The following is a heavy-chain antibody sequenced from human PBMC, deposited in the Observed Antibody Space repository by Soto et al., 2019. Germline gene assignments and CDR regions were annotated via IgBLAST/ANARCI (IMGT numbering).Heavy chain of an antibody. CDR1: GDSVSGGDSY. D-gene: IGHD3-22*01. Sequence: QVQLQESGPGLVKPSQTLSLTCTVSGDSVSGGDSYWSWIRQPPGKGLEWIGYTSFSGYTSYSPSLKSRVTISVDMSKSQFSLRLTSVTAADTAIYYCVRGGNPYHYATSGPGTFDKWGQGTLVSVSS. J-gene: IGHJ4*02. CDR2: TSFSGYT. V-gene: IGHV4-30-4*01. CDR3: VRGGNPYHYATSGPGTFDK.